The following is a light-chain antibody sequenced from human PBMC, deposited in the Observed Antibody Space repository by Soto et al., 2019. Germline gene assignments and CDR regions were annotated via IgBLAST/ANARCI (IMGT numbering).Light chain of an antibody. CDR1: QDISNY. Sequence: DIQMTQSPYSLSASVGDRVTITCQASQDISNYLNWYQQKPEKAPKLLIYDSSNLETGVPSRFSGSGSGTDFTLTISSLQPEDIAIYYCQQYDNLPFTFGPGNKVDIK. V-gene: IGKV1-33*01. J-gene: IGKJ3*01. CDR3: QQYDNLPFT. CDR2: DSS.